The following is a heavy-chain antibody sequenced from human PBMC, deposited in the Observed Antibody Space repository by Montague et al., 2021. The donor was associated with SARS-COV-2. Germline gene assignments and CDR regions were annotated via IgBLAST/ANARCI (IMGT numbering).Heavy chain of an antibody. CDR2: IYVGGSST. CDR3: AKGAGRYYDSSGHYGY. V-gene: IGHV3-23*03. CDR1: GFTFSSYA. Sequence: SLRLSCAASGFTFSSYAMSWVRQAPGKGLEWVSVIYVGGSSTYYADFVKGRFTISRDNSKNTLYLQMNSLRAGDTAVYYCAKGAGRYYDSSGHYGYWGQGTLVTVSS. D-gene: IGHD3-22*01. J-gene: IGHJ4*02.